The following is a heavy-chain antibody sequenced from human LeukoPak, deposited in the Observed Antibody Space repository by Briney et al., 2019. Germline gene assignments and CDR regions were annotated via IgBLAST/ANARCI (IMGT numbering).Heavy chain of an antibody. CDR2: IYYSGST. CDR3: ARTGGSGSYFEYFHY. CDR1: GGSISSGGYY. D-gene: IGHD1-26*01. J-gene: IGHJ4*02. Sequence: PSETLSLTCTVSGGSISSGGYYWSWIRQHPGKGLEWIGYIYYSGSTYYNPSLKSRVTISVDTSKNQFSLKLSSVTAADTAVYYCARTGGSGSYFEYFHYWGQGTLVTVSS. V-gene: IGHV4-31*03.